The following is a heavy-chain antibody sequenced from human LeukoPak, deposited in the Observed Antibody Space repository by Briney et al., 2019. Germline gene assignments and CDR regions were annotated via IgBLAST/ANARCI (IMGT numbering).Heavy chain of an antibody. CDR2: FYAGGDT. CDR1: GFTVSSNY. CDR3: ARDPGAKNDYGKGY. Sequence: AGGSLRLSCAASGFTVSSNYMSWVRQAPGKGLEWVSVFYAGGDTYYADSVKGRFTISRDNSKNTLYLQMNSLRAEDTAVYYCARDPGAKNDYGKGYWGQGTLVTVSS. J-gene: IGHJ4*02. V-gene: IGHV3-53*01. D-gene: IGHD4-17*01.